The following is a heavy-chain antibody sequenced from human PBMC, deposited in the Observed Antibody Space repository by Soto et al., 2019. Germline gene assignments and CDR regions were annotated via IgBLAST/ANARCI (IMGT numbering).Heavy chain of an antibody. CDR3: AKEWGHVAVAAITVNSALHI. V-gene: IGHV3-30*18. Sequence: QLQLVETGGGVVQPGRSLKLSCAASGFPFSVYGMHWVRQAPGTGLEWVAVISYDGTNKWYADSVKGRFTISRDNSKNTLFLQMNNLATEDTAVYYWAKEWGHVAVAAITVNSALHIWGQGTGVIVSS. CDR2: ISYDGTNK. J-gene: IGHJ3*02. CDR1: GFPFSVYG. D-gene: IGHD6-19*01.